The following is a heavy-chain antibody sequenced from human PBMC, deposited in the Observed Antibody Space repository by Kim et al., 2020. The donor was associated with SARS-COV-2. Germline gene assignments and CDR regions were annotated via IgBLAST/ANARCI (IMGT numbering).Heavy chain of an antibody. D-gene: IGHD1-7*01. Sequence: GGSLRLSCEGSGFTLSSYAMSWVRQAPGKGLEWLSSISGSGTIIHYADSVKGRFTLPKDNSKSTVYLQMNSLRAEDTAVYYCAKALAELSMALDHWGQRT. V-gene: IGHV3-23*01. CDR1: GFTLSSYA. J-gene: IGHJ4*02. CDR3: AKALAELSMALDH. CDR2: ISGSGTII.